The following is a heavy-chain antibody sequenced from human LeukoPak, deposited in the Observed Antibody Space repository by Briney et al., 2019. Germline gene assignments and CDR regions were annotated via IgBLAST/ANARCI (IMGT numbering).Heavy chain of an antibody. CDR3: AREYSSSCDY. V-gene: IGHV1-69*04. Sequence: GASVKVSCKASGGTFSSYAISWVRQAPGQGLEWMGRIIPILGIANYAQKFQGRVTITADKSTSTAYMELSSLRSDNTAVYYCAREYSSSCDYWGQGTLVTVSS. J-gene: IGHJ4*02. D-gene: IGHD6-13*01. CDR2: IIPILGIA. CDR1: GGTFSSYA.